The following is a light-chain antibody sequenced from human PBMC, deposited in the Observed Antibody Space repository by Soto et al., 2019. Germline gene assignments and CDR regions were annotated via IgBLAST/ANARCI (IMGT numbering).Light chain of an antibody. CDR1: SSDVGSYNL. J-gene: IGLJ1*01. Sequence: QSALTQPASVSGSPGQSITISCTGTSSDVGSYNLVSWYQQHPGKAPKLMIYEVSKRPSGVSNRFSGSKSGNTASLTIYGLQAEDDDDYYCCSYAGSSTYVFGTGTKVTVL. V-gene: IGLV2-23*02. CDR2: EVS. CDR3: CSYAGSSTYV.